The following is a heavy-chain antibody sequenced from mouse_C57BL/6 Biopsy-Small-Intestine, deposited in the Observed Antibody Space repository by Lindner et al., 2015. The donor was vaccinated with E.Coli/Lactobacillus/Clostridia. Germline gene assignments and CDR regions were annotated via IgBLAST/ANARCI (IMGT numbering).Heavy chain of an antibody. Sequence: VQLQESGAELVKPGASVKISCKASGYAFSSYWMNWVKQRPGKGLEWIGQIYPGDGDTNYNGKFKGKAILTADKSSSTAYMQLSSLTSEDSAVYFCARGEQGDLDFWGQGTTLTVSS. V-gene: IGHV1-80*01. CDR3: ARGEQGDLDF. D-gene: IGHD3-3*01. CDR2: IYPGDGDT. J-gene: IGHJ2*01. CDR1: GYAFSSYW.